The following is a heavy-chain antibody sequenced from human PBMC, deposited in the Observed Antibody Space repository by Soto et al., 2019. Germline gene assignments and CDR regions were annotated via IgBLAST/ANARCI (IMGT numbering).Heavy chain of an antibody. Sequence: SETLSLTCTVSGGSISSYFYTWVRQPPGKGLEWIGSVYYTGTTDYNPSLKSRVTISVDTSKTQFSLNLRSVTAADTAVYYCARDLAAVPRAFDYWGRGTLVTVSS. CDR3: ARDLAAVPRAFDY. CDR1: GGSISSYF. D-gene: IGHD6-13*01. CDR2: VYYTGTT. J-gene: IGHJ4*02. V-gene: IGHV4-59*01.